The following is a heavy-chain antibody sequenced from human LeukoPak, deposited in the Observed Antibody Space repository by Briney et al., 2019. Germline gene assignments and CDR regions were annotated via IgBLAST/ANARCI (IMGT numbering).Heavy chain of an antibody. CDR3: ARHGGYCSSTSCYDY. D-gene: IGHD2-2*01. Sequence: GESLQISCKGSGYSFTSYWIGWVRQMPGKGLEWMGIIYPGDSDTRYSPSFQGQVTISADKSISTAYLQWSSLKASDTAMYYCARHGGYCSSTSCYDYWGQGTLVTVSS. CDR1: GYSFTSYW. CDR2: IYPGDSDT. J-gene: IGHJ4*02. V-gene: IGHV5-51*01.